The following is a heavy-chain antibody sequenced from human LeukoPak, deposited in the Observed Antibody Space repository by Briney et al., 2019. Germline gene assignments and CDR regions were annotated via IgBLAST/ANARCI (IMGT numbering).Heavy chain of an antibody. V-gene: IGHV4-4*02. CDR1: GGSISSSNW. CDR2: IYHGGST. Sequence: SGTLSLTCAVSGGSISSSNWWSWVRQPPGKGLEWIGEIYHGGSTNYNPSLKSRVTISVDKSKNQFSLKLSSVTAADTAVYYCARGNGYSSRPFDYWGQGTLVTVSS. CDR3: ARGNGYSSRPFDY. D-gene: IGHD6-13*01. J-gene: IGHJ4*02.